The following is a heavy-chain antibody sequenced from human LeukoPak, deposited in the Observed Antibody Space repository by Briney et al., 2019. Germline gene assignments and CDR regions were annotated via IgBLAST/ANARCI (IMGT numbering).Heavy chain of an antibody. CDR1: GGSLSNGGYS. V-gene: IGHV4-30-2*01. CDR2: IYHSGTT. CDR3: ARDWYCSSTSCYSGTDAFDI. D-gene: IGHD2-2*02. J-gene: IGHJ3*02. Sequence: SETLSLTCAVSGGSLSNGGYSWSWIRQPPGKGLEWIGLIYHSGTTHYNPSLKSRLTFSLDKSKNQFSLKLSSVTTADTAVYYCARDWYCSSTSCYSGTDAFDIWGQGTMVTVSS.